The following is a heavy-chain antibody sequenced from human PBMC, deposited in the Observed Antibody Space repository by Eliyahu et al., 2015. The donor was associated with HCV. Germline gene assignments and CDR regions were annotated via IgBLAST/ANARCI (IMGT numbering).Heavy chain of an antibody. Sequence: QVQLVQSGGEVKKXXXSVKVSCKASGYTFTSHGISXXRQAPGQGXEWMGWMXXYNGHTNYAQEFQGRVTLTTDTSTSTAYMELRSLRSDDTAVYYCARNYYGSGSYVVGFDIWGRGTMVTVSS. D-gene: IGHD3-10*01. CDR3: ARNYYGSGSYVVGFDI. CDR1: GYTFTSHG. J-gene: IGHJ3*02. V-gene: IGHV1-18*01. CDR2: MXXYNGHT.